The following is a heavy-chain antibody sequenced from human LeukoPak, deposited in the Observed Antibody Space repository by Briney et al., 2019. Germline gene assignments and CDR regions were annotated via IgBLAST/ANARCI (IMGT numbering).Heavy chain of an antibody. D-gene: IGHD3-22*01. CDR1: GFTFSSYA. CDR2: ISGSGGST. V-gene: IGHV3-23*01. Sequence: PGGSLRLSCAASGFTFSSYAMSWVRQAPGKGLEWVSAISGSGGSTYYADSVKGRFTISRDNSKNTLYLQMNSLRAEDTAVYYCAKDFYYDSSGLTLDYWGQGTLVTVSS. CDR3: AKDFYYDSSGLTLDY. J-gene: IGHJ4*02.